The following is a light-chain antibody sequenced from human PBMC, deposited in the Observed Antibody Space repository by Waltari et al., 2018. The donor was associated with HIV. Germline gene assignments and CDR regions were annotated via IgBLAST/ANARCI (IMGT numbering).Light chain of an antibody. CDR2: EVT. CDR1: SGDVGAYNY. J-gene: IGLJ3*02. V-gene: IGLV2-8*01. Sequence: QSALTQPPSASGSPGQSVTISCTGTSGDVGAYNYVSWYQQHPGKAPKPMSYEVTKRPSGVPVRFSGSKSGNTASLTVSGLQAEDEADYYCSSYAGSNNWVFGGGTKLTVL. CDR3: SSYAGSNNWV.